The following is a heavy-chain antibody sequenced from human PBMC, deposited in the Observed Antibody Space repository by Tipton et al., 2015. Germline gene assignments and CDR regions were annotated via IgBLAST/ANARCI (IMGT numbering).Heavy chain of an antibody. CDR1: GGSISSYS. J-gene: IGHJ5*02. Sequence: LRLSCTVSGGSISSYSWSWIRQPPGKGLEWIGYIYYSGSANYNPSLKSRVTISVDTSKNQFSLKLSSVTAADTAVYYCSREPGSRWFDPWGQGTLVTVSS. CDR2: IYYSGSA. V-gene: IGHV4-59*01. CDR3: SREPGSRWFDP. D-gene: IGHD1-14*01.